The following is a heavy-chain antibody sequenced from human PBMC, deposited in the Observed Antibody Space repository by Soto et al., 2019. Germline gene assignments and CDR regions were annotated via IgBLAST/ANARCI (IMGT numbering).Heavy chain of an antibody. CDR1: GFSLSTSGMG. J-gene: IGHJ4*01. CDR2: IDWDDDR. V-gene: IGHV2-70*11. CDR3: ARIPKYSNGWYYFDY. D-gene: IGHD6-19*01. Sequence: SGPTLVNPTQTLTLTCTFSGFSLSTSGMGVSWIRQPPGKALEWLARIDWDDDRYYSTSLKTRLTIFKDTSKNQVVLTMTNMDPVDAATYYCARIPKYSNGWYYFDYWGHGTLVTVSS.